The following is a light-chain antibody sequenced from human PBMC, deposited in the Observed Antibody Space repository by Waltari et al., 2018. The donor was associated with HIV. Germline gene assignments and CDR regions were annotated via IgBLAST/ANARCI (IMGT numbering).Light chain of an antibody. CDR2: NDN. CDR3: ATWYGSLNGPV. V-gene: IGLV1-44*01. CDR1: GSYIGTNT. Sequence: QSVLTQTPSASGTPGQRVPLSCPGSGSYIGTNTVNWYQQLPATAPKLLIINDNPSPSWGPDRCSAANTGTSASLAISALQSDDETTYYCATWYGSLNGPVFGGGTKLTVL. J-gene: IGLJ3*02.